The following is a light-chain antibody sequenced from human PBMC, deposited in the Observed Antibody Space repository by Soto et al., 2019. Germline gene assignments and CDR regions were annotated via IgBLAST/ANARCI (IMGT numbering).Light chain of an antibody. V-gene: IGKV3-11*01. CDR1: QSVTTF. J-gene: IGKJ5*01. CDR2: DAS. Sequence: IVLTQSAATLSLSPGDRATLSCRAIQSVTTFLAWYQQKPGQAPRLLIYDASDRAPGIPARFSGSGSATDFTLTINNLEPEDFAVYYCQQRSNWPPSITFGQGTRLEIK. CDR3: QQRSNWPPSIT.